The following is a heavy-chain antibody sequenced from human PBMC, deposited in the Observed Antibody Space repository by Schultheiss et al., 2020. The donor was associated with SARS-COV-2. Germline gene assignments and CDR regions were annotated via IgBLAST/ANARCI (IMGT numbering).Heavy chain of an antibody. Sequence: GGSLRLSCAASGFTFSSYAMSWVRQAPGKGLEWVASIGGSDGSTYHAESVRGRLTISRDNSQNTVYLQMNSLRAEDTAVYYCARPYDSSHMGGFDYWGQGTLLTVSS. CDR3: ARPYDSSHMGGFDY. D-gene: IGHD3-22*01. V-gene: IGHV3-23*01. CDR2: IGGSDGST. J-gene: IGHJ4*02. CDR1: GFTFSSYA.